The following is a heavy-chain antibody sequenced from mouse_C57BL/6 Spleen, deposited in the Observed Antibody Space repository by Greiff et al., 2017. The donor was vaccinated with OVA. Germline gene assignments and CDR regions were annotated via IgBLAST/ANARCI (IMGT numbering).Heavy chain of an antibody. V-gene: IGHV1-69*01. CDR1: GYTFTSYW. Sequence: VQLQQPGAELVMPGASVKLSCKASGYTFTSYWMHWVKQRPGQGLEWIGEIDPSDSYTNYNQKFKGKSTLTVDKSSSTAYMQLSSLTSEDSAVYYCASVATRVWYAMDYWGQGTSVTVSS. D-gene: IGHD1-1*01. J-gene: IGHJ4*01. CDR2: IDPSDSYT. CDR3: ASVATRVWYAMDY.